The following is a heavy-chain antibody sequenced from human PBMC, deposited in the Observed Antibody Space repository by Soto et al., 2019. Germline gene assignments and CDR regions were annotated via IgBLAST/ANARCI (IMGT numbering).Heavy chain of an antibody. V-gene: IGHV3-23*01. CDR3: PQSTVGPYHMLTDYPRFDQ. CDR1: GFTFSSQA. D-gene: IGHD3-9*01. J-gene: IGHJ4*02. Sequence: HPGWSLRLSCAASGFTFSSQAMSWVRPAPGKGLEWVSGISGIGGSTHYADSVKGRLTISRDNSKNTLYLQINSLRAQHTAVYYYPQSTVGPYHMLTDYPRFDQWGQGTLSTVSS. CDR2: ISGIGGST.